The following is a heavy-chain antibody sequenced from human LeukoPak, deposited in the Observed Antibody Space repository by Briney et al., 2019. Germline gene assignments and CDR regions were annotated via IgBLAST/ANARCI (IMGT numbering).Heavy chain of an antibody. V-gene: IGHV3-33*01. CDR3: AREQQWLGPLDY. CDR1: GFNFSSFG. Sequence: GGSLRLSCAASGFNFSSFGLHWVRQAPGKGLEWVAIIYSDGSNEYYADSVKGRFTISRDNSKNTLSLQMNSPRAEDTAVYHCAREQQWLGPLDYWGQGTLVTVSS. J-gene: IGHJ4*02. D-gene: IGHD6-19*01. CDR2: IYSDGSNE.